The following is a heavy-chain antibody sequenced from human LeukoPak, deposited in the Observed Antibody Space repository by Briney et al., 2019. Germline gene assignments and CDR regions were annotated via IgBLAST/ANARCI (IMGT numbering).Heavy chain of an antibody. Sequence: GGSLRLSCAASGFTFSSYGILWVRPAPGKGLEGGAVIWYDGSNKSYTDCVKGRFTISRDNSKNPLYLQMNSLRAADTAVYYCAKDVAANWKEGLDYWGQGTLVTVSS. D-gene: IGHD1-1*01. V-gene: IGHV3-33*06. CDR1: GFTFSSYG. CDR2: IWYDGSNK. J-gene: IGHJ4*02. CDR3: AKDVAANWKEGLDY.